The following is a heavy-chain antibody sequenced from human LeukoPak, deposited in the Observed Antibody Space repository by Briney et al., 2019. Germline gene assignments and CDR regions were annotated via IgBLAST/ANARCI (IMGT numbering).Heavy chain of an antibody. CDR1: GGTFSSYA. Sequence: SVKVSCKASGGTFSSYAISWVRQAPGQGLEWMGGIIPIFGTANYAQKFQGRVTITTDESTSTAYMELRSLRSDDTAVYYCARESTGIAAAGTVDYWGQGTLVTVSS. D-gene: IGHD6-13*01. CDR3: ARESTGIAAAGTVDY. V-gene: IGHV1-69*05. CDR2: IIPIFGTA. J-gene: IGHJ4*02.